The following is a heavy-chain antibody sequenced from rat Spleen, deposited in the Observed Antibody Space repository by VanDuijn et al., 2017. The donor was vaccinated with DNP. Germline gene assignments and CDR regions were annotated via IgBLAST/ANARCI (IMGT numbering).Heavy chain of an antibody. Sequence: EVQLVESGGGPVQPGRSLKLSCVASGFIFSNYWMTWIRQAPGKGLEWVASISNSGDKIYYSDSVKGRFTISRDNAQNTLYLQMNSLRSEDTATYYCTREPLPRYFDYWGQGVMVTVSS. CDR1: GFIFSNYW. V-gene: IGHV5-31*01. CDR3: TREPLPRYFDY. CDR2: ISNSGDKI. D-gene: IGHD3-1*01. J-gene: IGHJ2*01.